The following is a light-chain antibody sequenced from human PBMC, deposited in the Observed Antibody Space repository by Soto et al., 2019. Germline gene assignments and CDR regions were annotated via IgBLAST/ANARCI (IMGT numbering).Light chain of an antibody. J-gene: IGLJ1*01. Sequence: QSALTQPASVSGSPGQSITISCTGTSSDVGGYNYVSWYQQHPGKAPKLMIYEVSNRPSGVSNRFSGSKSGNTASLTISGHQAEDEADYYCSSYTSSSTLLVFGTGTKVTVL. CDR3: SSYTSSSTLLV. CDR1: SSDVGGYNY. CDR2: EVS. V-gene: IGLV2-14*01.